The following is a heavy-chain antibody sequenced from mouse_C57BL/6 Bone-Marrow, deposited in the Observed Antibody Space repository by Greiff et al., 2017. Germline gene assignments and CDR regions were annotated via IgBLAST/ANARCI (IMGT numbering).Heavy chain of an antibody. D-gene: IGHD2-2*01. CDR2: IFPGSGST. Sequence: QVQLQQSGPELVKPGASVKISCKASGYTFTDYYINWVKQRPGQGLEWIGWIFPGSGSTYYNEKFKGKATLTVNKSSSTAYMLLSSLTSEDSAVYFCAPLYYGYSWYVDVWGTGTTVTVSS. CDR1: GYTFTDYY. J-gene: IGHJ1*03. CDR3: APLYYGYSWYVDV. V-gene: IGHV1-75*01.